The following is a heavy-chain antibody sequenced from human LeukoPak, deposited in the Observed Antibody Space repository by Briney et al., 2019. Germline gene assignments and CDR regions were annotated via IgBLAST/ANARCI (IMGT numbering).Heavy chain of an antibody. J-gene: IGHJ4*02. Sequence: SETLSLTCTVSGGSLSRYFWSWLRQPAGKGPEWIGRIYISGSTTYNPSLKSRVTMSVDTSKNQFSLNLSSVTAADTAVYYCARDDGGNSKGYFDHWGQGTLVAVSS. V-gene: IGHV4-4*07. CDR2: IYISGST. CDR3: ARDDGGNSKGYFDH. D-gene: IGHD4-23*01. CDR1: GGSLSRYF.